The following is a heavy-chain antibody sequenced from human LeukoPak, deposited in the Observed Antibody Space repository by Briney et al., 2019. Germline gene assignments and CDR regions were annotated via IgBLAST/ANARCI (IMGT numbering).Heavy chain of an antibody. Sequence: PGGSLRLSCAASGFTFSIYWMSWVRQAPGKGLEWVANIKQDGSEKYYVDSVKGRFTISRDNAKNSLYLQMNSLRAEDTAVYYCARSCSGGSCYLVYWGQGTLVTVSS. D-gene: IGHD2-15*01. CDR3: ARSCSGGSCYLVY. J-gene: IGHJ4*02. CDR1: GFTFSIYW. V-gene: IGHV3-7*01. CDR2: IKQDGSEK.